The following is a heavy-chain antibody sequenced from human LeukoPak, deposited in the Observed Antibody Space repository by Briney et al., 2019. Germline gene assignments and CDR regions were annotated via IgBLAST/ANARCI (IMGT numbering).Heavy chain of an antibody. V-gene: IGHV3-33*08. CDR2: IWSHGNTK. D-gene: IGHD4-17*01. J-gene: IGHJ3*02. Sequence: GGSLRLSCAASGFTFSSYWMSWVRQAPGKGLEWVAVIWSHGNTKKYADSVTGRFTISRDNSKNTLYLEMNTLRAEDTAVYYCARDDDYDDYNTFDMWGHGTMVTVSS. CDR1: GFTFSSYW. CDR3: ARDDDYDDYNTFDM.